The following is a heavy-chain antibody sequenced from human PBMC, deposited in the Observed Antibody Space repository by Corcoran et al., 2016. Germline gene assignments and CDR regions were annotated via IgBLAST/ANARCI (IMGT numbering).Heavy chain of an antibody. CDR2: IYYSGRT. J-gene: IGHJ5*02. D-gene: IGHD3-22*01. CDR1: GGSISSRSYY. Sequence: QLQLQESGPGLVKPSETLSLTCTVSGGSISSRSYYWGWIRQPPGKGLEWIGSIYYSGRTYYNPSLKSRVTISVDTSKNQFSLKLSSVTAADTAVYYCARHASRYYVSSGELNWFDPWGQGTLVTVSS. CDR3: ARHASRYYVSSGELNWFDP. V-gene: IGHV4-39*01.